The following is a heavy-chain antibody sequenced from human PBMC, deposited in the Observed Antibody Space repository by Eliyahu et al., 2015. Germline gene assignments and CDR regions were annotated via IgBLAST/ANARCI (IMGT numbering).Heavy chain of an antibody. CDR3: ARGRLDGDLGN. D-gene: IGHD4-17*01. Sequence: QVQLQESGPGLVKPSQTLSLTCXVSGXPISSGDYYWTWIRQPPGKGLEWIGYISNSGSTYHNASLKSSVSISIDTSKNQFSLQLSSVTAADTAVYFCARGRLDGDLGNWGQGTLVTVSX. V-gene: IGHV4-30-4*01. CDR2: ISNSGST. CDR1: GXPISSGDYY. J-gene: IGHJ4*02.